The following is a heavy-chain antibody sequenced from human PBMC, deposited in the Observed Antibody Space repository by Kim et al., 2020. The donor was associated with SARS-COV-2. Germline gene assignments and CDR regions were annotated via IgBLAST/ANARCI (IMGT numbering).Heavy chain of an antibody. Sequence: SVKVSCKASGFTFLNSGIQWVRQARGQGREWMGWIVVGSVKTFYAPEFQERATLTRDLSTGTAYMEVNSLRSDDTAVYYCAARGYDNSGSYYWFWGQGTLVTVSS. D-gene: IGHD3-22*01. CDR3: AARGYDNSGSYYWF. V-gene: IGHV1-58*02. CDR2: IVVGSVKT. CDR1: GFTFLNSG. J-gene: IGHJ4*02.